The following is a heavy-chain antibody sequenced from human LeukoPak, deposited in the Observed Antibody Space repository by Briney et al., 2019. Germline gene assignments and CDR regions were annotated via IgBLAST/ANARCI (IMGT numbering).Heavy chain of an antibody. D-gene: IGHD3-22*01. CDR3: ARGYDDSSGYYHQPDDFDY. CDR2: MNPNSGNT. V-gene: IGHV1-8*01. J-gene: IGHJ4*02. CDR1: GYTFTSYD. Sequence: ASVKVSCKASGYTFTSYDINWVRQATGQGLEWMGWMNPNSGNTGYAQKFQGRVTMTRNTSISTAYMELSSLRSEDTAVYYCARGYDDSSGYYHQPDDFDYWGQGTLVTVSS.